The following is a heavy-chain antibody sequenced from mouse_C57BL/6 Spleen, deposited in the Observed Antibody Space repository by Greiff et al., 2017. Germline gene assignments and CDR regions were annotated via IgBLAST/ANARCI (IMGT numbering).Heavy chain of an antibody. V-gene: IGHV5-4*01. Sequence: EVKLVESGGGLVKPGGSLKLSCAASGFTFSSYAMSWVRQTPEKRLEWVATISDGGSYTYYPDNVKGRFTISRDKAKNNLYLQMSHLKSEDTAIYYWAREGGYYFGYWGQGTTLTVSS. CDR3: AREGGYYFGY. CDR1: GFTFSSYA. J-gene: IGHJ2*01. CDR2: ISDGGSYT.